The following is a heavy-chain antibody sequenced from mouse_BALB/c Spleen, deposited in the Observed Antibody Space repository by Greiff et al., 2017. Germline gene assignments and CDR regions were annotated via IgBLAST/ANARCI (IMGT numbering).Heavy chain of an antibody. J-gene: IGHJ3*01. D-gene: IGHD2-4*01. Sequence: EVQLQQSGPGLVKPSQSLSLTCTVTGYSITSDYAWNWIRQFPGNKLEWMGYISYSGSTSYNPSLKSRISITRDTSKNQFFLQLNSVTTEDTATYYCAGYDYDLAYWGQGTLVTVSA. CDR3: AGYDYDLAY. V-gene: IGHV3-2*02. CDR2: ISYSGST. CDR1: GYSITSDYA.